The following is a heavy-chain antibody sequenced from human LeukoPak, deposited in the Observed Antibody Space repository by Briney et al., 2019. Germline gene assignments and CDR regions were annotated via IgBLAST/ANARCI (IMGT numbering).Heavy chain of an antibody. CDR1: GYTFTGYY. CDR2: INPNSGGT. J-gene: IGHJ3*02. V-gene: IGHV1-2*02. D-gene: IGHD6-19*01. Sequence: GASVKVSCKASGYTFTGYYMHWVRQAPGQGLEWMGWINPNSGGTNYAQKFQGRVTMTRDTSISTAYMELSRLRSDDTAVYYCARDPGRSSGWYGVLVAFDIWGQGTMVTVSS. CDR3: ARDPGRSSGWYGVLVAFDI.